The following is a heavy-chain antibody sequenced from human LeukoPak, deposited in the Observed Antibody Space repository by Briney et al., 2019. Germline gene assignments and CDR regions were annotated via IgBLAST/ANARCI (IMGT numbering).Heavy chain of an antibody. CDR3: ARSRDYFDY. V-gene: IGHV4-59*01. CDR2: IYYSGST. Sequence: SETLSLTCAVYGGSFSSYYWGWIRQPPGKGLEWIGYIYYSGSTNYNPSLKSRVTISVDTSKNQFSLKLSSVTAADTAVYYCARSRDYFDYWGQGTLVTVSS. J-gene: IGHJ4*02. CDR1: GGSFSSYY.